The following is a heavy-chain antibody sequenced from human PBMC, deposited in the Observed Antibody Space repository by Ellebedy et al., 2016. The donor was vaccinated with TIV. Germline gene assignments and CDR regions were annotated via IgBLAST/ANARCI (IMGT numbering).Heavy chain of an antibody. CDR2: ISGTGYRT. CDR1: GFTLNSYA. D-gene: IGHD5-12*01. Sequence: GESLKISCVGSGFTLNSYAMSWVRQAPRKGLEWVATISGTGYRTEYGDSVKGRFTISGENAKNSLYLQMNSLRDDDTAVYYCKREIRGYSGNHYYYGVDVWGQGTTVTVSS. V-gene: IGHV3-23*01. J-gene: IGHJ6*02. CDR3: KREIRGYSGNHYYYGVDV.